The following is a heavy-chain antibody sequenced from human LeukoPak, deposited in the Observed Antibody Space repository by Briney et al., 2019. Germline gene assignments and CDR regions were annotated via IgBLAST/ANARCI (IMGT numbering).Heavy chain of an antibody. CDR2: ISWNSGSI. Sequence: PGGSLRLSCAASGFTFDDYSMHWVRQAPGKGLEWVSGISWNSGSIGYADSVRGRFTISRDNAKKSLYLQMNSLRAEDTALYYCAKGDYYDSSGSIDYCGQGTLVTVSS. CDR3: AKGDYYDSSGSIDY. D-gene: IGHD3-22*01. J-gene: IGHJ4*02. CDR1: GFTFDDYS. V-gene: IGHV3-9*01.